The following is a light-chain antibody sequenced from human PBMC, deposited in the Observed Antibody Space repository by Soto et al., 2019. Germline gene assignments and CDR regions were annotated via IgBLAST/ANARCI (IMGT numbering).Light chain of an antibody. V-gene: IGKV3-20*01. CDR2: GAS. CDR3: QQYGSSPRT. J-gene: IGKJ1*01. Sequence: IMLPQSPVTLSLSPGERAPLSCRASQSVSSSYLAWYQQKPGQAPRLLIYGASSRATGIPDRFSGSGSGTDFTLTSSRLEPEDFAVYYCQQYGSSPRTFGQGTKVDIK. CDR1: QSVSSSY.